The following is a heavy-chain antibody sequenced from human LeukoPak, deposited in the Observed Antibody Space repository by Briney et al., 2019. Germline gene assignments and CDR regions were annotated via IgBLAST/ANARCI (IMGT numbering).Heavy chain of an antibody. J-gene: IGHJ6*03. D-gene: IGHD6-6*01. Sequence: GRSLRLSCAASGFTFSSYGMHWVRQAPGKGLEWVAVIWYDGSNKYYADSVKGRFTISRDNSKNTLYLQTNSLRAEDTAVYYCARSGGESSSSVYYYMDVWGKGTTVTVSS. CDR2: IWYDGSNK. CDR1: GFTFSSYG. CDR3: ARSGGESSSSVYYYMDV. V-gene: IGHV3-33*01.